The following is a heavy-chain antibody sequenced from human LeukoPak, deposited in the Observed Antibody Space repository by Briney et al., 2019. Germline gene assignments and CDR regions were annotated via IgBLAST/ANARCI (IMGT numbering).Heavy chain of an antibody. CDR1: GGSFSGYY. CDR2: ISSSGSTI. Sequence: LSLTCAVYGGSFSGYYWSWIRQAPGKGLEWVSYISSSGSTIYYADSVKGRFTISRDNAKNSLYLQMNSLRAEDTAVYYCARGGLMVYVHWGQGTLVTVSS. V-gene: IGHV3-11*04. CDR3: ARGGLMVYVH. D-gene: IGHD2-8*01. J-gene: IGHJ1*01.